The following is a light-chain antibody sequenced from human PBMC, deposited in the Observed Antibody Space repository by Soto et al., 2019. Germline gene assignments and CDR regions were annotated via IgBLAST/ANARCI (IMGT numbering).Light chain of an antibody. Sequence: EIVMTQSPATLSVSPGERATLSCRASQSIXXNVGWYQQRPGQDPRLLIYGASTRANGIPARFSGSGSGTEFXXXISSLDSEDSAVYYCQQYNTWRQITFGQGTRLEIK. J-gene: IGKJ5*01. V-gene: IGKV3-15*01. CDR2: GAS. CDR1: QSIXXN. CDR3: QQYNTWRQIT.